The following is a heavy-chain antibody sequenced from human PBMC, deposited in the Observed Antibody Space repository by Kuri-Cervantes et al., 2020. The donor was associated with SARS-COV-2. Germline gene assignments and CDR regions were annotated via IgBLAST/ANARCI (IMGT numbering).Heavy chain of an antibody. V-gene: IGHV4-61*01. CDR1: GGSVSSGSYY. J-gene: IGHJ4*02. Sequence: SETLSLTCTVSGGSVSSGSYYWSWIRQPPGKGLEWIGYIYYSGSTNYNPSLKSRVTISVDTSKNQFSLKLSSVTAADTAVYYCARCGYSYGYYNSFDYWGQGTLVTVSS. CDR2: IYYSGST. D-gene: IGHD5-18*01. CDR3: ARCGYSYGYYNSFDY.